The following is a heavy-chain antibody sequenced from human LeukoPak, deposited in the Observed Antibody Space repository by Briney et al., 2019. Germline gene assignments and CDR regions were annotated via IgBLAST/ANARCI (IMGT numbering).Heavy chain of an antibody. V-gene: IGHV4-30-2*01. CDR3: ARGFFVRGNPGSWFDP. Sequence: SQTLSLTCAVSGASITSGDYSWNWMRQPPGKGLEWIGYIYHTGNTYYNPSLKSRVTISVGRSKNQFSLKLSSVTAADTAVYYCARGFFVRGNPGSWFDPWGQGTLVTVSS. CDR2: IYHTGNT. J-gene: IGHJ5*02. CDR1: GASITSGDYS. D-gene: IGHD3-10*02.